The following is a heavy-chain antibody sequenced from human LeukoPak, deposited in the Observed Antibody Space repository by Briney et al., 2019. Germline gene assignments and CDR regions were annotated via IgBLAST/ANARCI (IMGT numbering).Heavy chain of an antibody. CDR2: INPNSGDT. V-gene: IGHV1-2*02. Sequence: GASVKVSCKASGYAFTGYYLHWVRQAPGQGLEWMGRINPNSGDTDYVKKFQGRVTMTRDTSTRTAYMEVNRLKSDDTAVYYCARVRRNSRSSRNWLGPWGQGTLVIVSS. CDR1: GYAFTGYY. J-gene: IGHJ5*02. CDR3: ARVRRNSRSSRNWLGP. D-gene: IGHD4-11*01.